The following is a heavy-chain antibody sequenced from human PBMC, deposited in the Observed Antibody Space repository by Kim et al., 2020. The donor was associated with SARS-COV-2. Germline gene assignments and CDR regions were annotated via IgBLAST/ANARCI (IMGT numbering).Heavy chain of an antibody. CDR1: GGSISSGGYY. Sequence: SETLSLTCTVSGGSISSGGYYWSWIRQHPGKGLEWIGYIYYSGSTYYNPSLKSRVTISVDTSKNQFSLKLSSVTAADTAVYYCARGESIRIFCVVILVGAFDAWGQGTLVTVSS. CDR2: IYYSGST. CDR3: ARGESIRIFCVVILVGAFDA. V-gene: IGHV4-31*03. D-gene: IGHD3-3*01. J-gene: IGHJ5*02.